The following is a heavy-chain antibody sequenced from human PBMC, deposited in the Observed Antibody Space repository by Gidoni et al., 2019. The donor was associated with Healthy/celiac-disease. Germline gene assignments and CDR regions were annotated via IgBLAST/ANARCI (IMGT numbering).Heavy chain of an antibody. D-gene: IGHD3-9*01. CDR1: GFTFISYS. J-gene: IGHJ4*02. V-gene: IGHV3-21*01. CDR3: ARGRIDILTGYQPHDY. CDR2: ISSSSSYI. Sequence: EVQLVESVGGLVKPGGSLRLSCASSGFTFISYSMNWVRQAPGNGLEWVSSISSSSSYIYYADSVKGRFTISRDNAKNSLYLQMNSLRAEDTAVYYCARGRIDILTGYQPHDYWGQGTLVTVSS.